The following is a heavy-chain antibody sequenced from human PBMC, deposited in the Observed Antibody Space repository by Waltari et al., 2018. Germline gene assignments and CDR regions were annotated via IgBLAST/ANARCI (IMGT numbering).Heavy chain of an antibody. CDR3: ARVRSGWYYFDS. V-gene: IGHV3-64*07. D-gene: IGHD3-3*01. CDR1: GFTFSRDA. J-gene: IGHJ4*02. CDR2: ITSDGGTT. Sequence: EVQLEESGGALVQPGGSLRLSCVASGFTFSRDAMHWVRQPPGKGLEYVACITSDGGTTYYVDSVKARFTVSRDNAKNTLHLQMASLRVEDTAVYFCARVRSGWYYFDSWGQGTLVTVSS.